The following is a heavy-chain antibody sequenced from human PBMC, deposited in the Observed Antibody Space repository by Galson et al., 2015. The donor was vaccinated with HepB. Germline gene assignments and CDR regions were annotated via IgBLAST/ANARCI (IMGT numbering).Heavy chain of an antibody. Sequence: TLSLTCAVSGASISTDRWWSWVRQPPGEGLEWIGEAYHRGGTHYRPSLKSRVTISVDKSKNQFSLKLTAVTAADTAVYYCARAKEGRGYFDYWGQGTLVTVSS. CDR3: ARAKEGRGYFDY. J-gene: IGHJ4*02. CDR2: AYHRGGT. CDR1: GASISTDRW. V-gene: IGHV4-4*02. D-gene: IGHD3-10*01.